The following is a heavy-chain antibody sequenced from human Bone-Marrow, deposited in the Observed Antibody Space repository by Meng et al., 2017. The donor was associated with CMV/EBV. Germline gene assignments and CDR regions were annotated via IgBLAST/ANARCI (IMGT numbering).Heavy chain of an antibody. D-gene: IGHD6-13*01. J-gene: IGHJ5*02. CDR2: INHSGST. CDR3: ARRRGAAAAQGSNWFDP. Sequence: SETLSLTCAVYGGSFSGYYWSWIRQPPGKGLEWIGEINHSGSTNYNPSLKSRVTISVDTSKNQFSLKLSSVTAADTAVYYCARRRGAAAAQGSNWFDPWGHGTLVTVSS. V-gene: IGHV4-34*01. CDR1: GGSFSGYY.